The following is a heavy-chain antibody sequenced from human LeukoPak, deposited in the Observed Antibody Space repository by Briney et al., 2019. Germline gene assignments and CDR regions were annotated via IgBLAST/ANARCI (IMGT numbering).Heavy chain of an antibody. D-gene: IGHD5-24*01. CDR3: ARGSSDGYNSIAHAFDI. J-gene: IGHJ3*02. CDR2: IYYSGST. V-gene: IGHV4-31*03. CDR1: GGSISSGGYY. Sequence: SQTLSLTCTVSGGSISSGGYYWSWIRQHPGKGLGWIGYIYYSGSTYYNPSLKSRVTISVDTSKNQFSLKLSSVTAADTAVYYCARGSSDGYNSIAHAFDIWGQGTMVTVSS.